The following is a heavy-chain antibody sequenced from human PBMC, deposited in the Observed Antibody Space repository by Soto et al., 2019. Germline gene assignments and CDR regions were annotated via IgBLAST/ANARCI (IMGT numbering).Heavy chain of an antibody. CDR2: IYHSGST. CDR1: GGSISSGGYS. Sequence: PSETLSLTCAVSGGSISSGGYSWSWIRQPPGKGLEWIGYIYHSGSTYYNPNSGGTNYAQKFQGRVTMTRDTSISTAYMELSRLRSDDTAVYYCAKSVVPALELPTQKVYYFDYWGQGTLVTVSS. V-gene: IGHV4-30-2*02. J-gene: IGHJ4*02. D-gene: IGHD2-2*01. CDR3: AKSVVPALELPTQKVYYFDY.